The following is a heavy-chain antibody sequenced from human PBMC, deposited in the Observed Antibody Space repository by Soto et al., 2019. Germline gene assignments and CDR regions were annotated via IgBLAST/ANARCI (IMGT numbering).Heavy chain of an antibody. CDR1: GGSIGSYY. CDR2: VYNSGST. D-gene: IGHD2-2*01. Sequence: SETLSLTCTVFGGSIGSYYWSWVSGPPGKGLEWIGYVYNSGSTTYSPSFKSRVTISADTSRNQFSLKLTSVTAADTAVYYCARGTVGSYYYYYGMDVWGQGTTVT. CDR3: ARGTVGSYYYYYGMDV. V-gene: IGHV4-59*01. J-gene: IGHJ6*02.